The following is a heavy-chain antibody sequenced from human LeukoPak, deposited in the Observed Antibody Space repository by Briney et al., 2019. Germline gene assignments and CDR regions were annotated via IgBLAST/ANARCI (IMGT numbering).Heavy chain of an antibody. Sequence: PGESLRLSCAAAGFTFSSYEMNWVRQAPGKGLEWVSYISSSGSTIYYADSVKGRFTISRDNAKNSLYLQMNSLRAEDTAVYYCARNSMVPGVIYYYMHVWAKGTTVTVSS. CDR1: GFTFSSYE. CDR3: ARNSMVPGVIYYYMHV. D-gene: IGHD3-10*01. J-gene: IGHJ6*03. V-gene: IGHV3-48*03. CDR2: ISSSGSTI.